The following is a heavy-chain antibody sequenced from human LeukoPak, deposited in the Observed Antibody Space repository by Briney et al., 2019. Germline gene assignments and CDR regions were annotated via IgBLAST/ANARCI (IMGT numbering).Heavy chain of an antibody. CDR2: ISSSGNTI. Sequence: PGGSLRLSCVASGFTFSSYEMNWVRQAPGKGLEWVSYISSSGNTIYYADSVKGRFTISRDDAKSSLYVQMNSLRDEDTAVYYCARFGYSGWNLEYWGQGTLVTVSS. J-gene: IGHJ4*02. CDR1: GFTFSSYE. D-gene: IGHD5-12*01. CDR3: ARFGYSGWNLEY. V-gene: IGHV3-48*03.